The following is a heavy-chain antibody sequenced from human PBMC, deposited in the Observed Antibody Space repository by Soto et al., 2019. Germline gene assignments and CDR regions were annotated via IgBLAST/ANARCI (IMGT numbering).Heavy chain of an antibody. CDR2: VHYTGVT. CDR1: GGSISIHHYY. CDR3: ARQTDVYSYSYFER. Sequence: PSETLSLTCTVYGGSISIHHYYWGCVRQPPGKGLEWIGGVHYTGVTYHNPSHKSRVTVFVDTSNNQFSLKLTSVTAADTALYYCARQTDVYSYSYFERWGQGILVTVSS. V-gene: IGHV4-39*01. J-gene: IGHJ4*02. D-gene: IGHD1-26*01.